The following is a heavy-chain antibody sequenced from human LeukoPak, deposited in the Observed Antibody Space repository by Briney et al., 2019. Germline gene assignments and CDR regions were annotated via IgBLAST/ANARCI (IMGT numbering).Heavy chain of an antibody. CDR2: IWYDGTKK. V-gene: IGHV3-30*02. J-gene: IGHJ4*02. CDR3: VRDFRFLEDY. D-gene: IGHD3-3*01. Sequence: GGSLRLSCAASGFTFSSYGMHWVRQAPGKGLEWAAFIWYDGTKKYYADSVKGRFTISRDNSENTMYLQVNRLRAEDTAMYYCVRDFRFLEDYWGQGTLVTVSS. CDR1: GFTFSSYG.